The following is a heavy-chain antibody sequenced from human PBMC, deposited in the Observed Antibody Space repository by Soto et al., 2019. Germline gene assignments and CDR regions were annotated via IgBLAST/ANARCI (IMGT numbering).Heavy chain of an antibody. CDR1: GFTFDDYA. J-gene: IGHJ6*02. CDR3: AKDRDYDILTGMDV. V-gene: IGHV3-9*01. D-gene: IGHD3-9*01. CDR2: ISWNSGSI. Sequence: QPGGSLRLSCAASGFTFDDYAMHWLRQAPGKGLEWVSGISWNSGSIGYADSVKGRFTISRDNAKNSLYLQMNSLRAEDTALYYCAKDRDYDILTGMDVWGQGTTVTVSS.